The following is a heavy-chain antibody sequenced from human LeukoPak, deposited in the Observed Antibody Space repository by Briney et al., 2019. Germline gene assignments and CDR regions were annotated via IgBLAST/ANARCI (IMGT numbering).Heavy chain of an antibody. Sequence: PSQTLSLTCTVSGGSISSGGYYWSWIRQHPGKGLEWIGYIYYSGSTYYNPSLKSRVTISVDTSKNQFSLKLSSATAADTAVYYCARDSTYGDSIDYWGQGTLVTVSS. D-gene: IGHD4-17*01. J-gene: IGHJ4*02. CDR1: GGSISSGGYY. V-gene: IGHV4-31*03. CDR3: ARDSTYGDSIDY. CDR2: IYYSGST.